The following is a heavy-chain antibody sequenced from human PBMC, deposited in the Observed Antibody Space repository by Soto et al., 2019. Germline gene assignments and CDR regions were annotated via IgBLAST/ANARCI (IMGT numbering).Heavy chain of an antibody. Sequence: SETLSLTCTVSGGSVSSGSYYWSWIRQPPGKGLEWIGYIYYSGSTNYNPSLKSRVTISVDTSKNQFSLKLSSVTAADTAVYYCARGYSSSSDYWGQGTLV. V-gene: IGHV4-61*01. CDR3: ARGYSSSSDY. D-gene: IGHD6-6*01. CDR1: GGSVSSGSYY. J-gene: IGHJ4*02. CDR2: IYYSGST.